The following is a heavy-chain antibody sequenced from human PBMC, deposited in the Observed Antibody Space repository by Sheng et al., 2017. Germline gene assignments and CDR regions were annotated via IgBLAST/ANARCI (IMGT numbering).Heavy chain of an antibody. J-gene: IGHJ4*02. CDR1: GASISSYY. V-gene: IGHV4-59*12. D-gene: IGHD3-16*01. CDR2: IYYSGST. Sequence: QVQLQESGPGLVKPSETLSLTCTVSGASISSYYWSWIRQPPGKGLEWIGYIYYSGSTKYNPSLKSRVTISQDTSKNQFSLRLTSVTAADTAVYYCASYAAWAQGGGFDYWGQGTLVTVSS. CDR3: ASYAAWAQGGGFDY.